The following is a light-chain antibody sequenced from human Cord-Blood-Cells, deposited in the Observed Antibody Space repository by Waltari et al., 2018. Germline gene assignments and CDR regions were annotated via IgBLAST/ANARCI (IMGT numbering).Light chain of an antibody. V-gene: IGLV2-14*01. CDR2: DVS. Sequence: QSALTQPASVSGSPGQSITISCTGTSSDVGGYNYVSRYQQHPGKAPKPMIYDVSNRPSGVSKRFSGSKSGNTASLTISGLQAEDEADYYCSSYTSSSTLVFGGGTKLTVL. CDR1: SSDVGGYNY. CDR3: SSYTSSSTLV. J-gene: IGLJ3*02.